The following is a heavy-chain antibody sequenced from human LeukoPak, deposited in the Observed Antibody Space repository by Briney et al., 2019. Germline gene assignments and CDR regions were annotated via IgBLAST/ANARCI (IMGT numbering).Heavy chain of an antibody. CDR2: IGGSGANT. CDR1: GFTFSSYA. CDR3: AKDGYSGYGYYFDY. J-gene: IGHJ4*02. D-gene: IGHD5-12*01. Sequence: GGSLRLSCAASGFTFSSYAMSWVRQAPGKGLEWVSGIGGSGANTYYADSVKGRFTISRDNSKNTVYLQMNSLRAEDTAVYYCAKDGYSGYGYYFDYWGQGTLVTVSS. V-gene: IGHV3-23*01.